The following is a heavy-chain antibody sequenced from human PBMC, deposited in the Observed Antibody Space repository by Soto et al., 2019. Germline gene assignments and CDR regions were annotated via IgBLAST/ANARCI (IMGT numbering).Heavy chain of an antibody. J-gene: IGHJ1*01. D-gene: IGHD6-13*01. Sequence: QVQLQESGPGLVKPSETLSLTCTVSGGSISSYYWSWIRQPPGKGLEWIGYMYYSGSTNYNPSLKSRATISVDTSKNQFSLKLTSGTAADTAVYYCARSSSSWPAEYFQHWGQGTLVTVSS. CDR3: ARSSSSWPAEYFQH. CDR1: GGSISSYY. CDR2: MYYSGST. V-gene: IGHV4-59*08.